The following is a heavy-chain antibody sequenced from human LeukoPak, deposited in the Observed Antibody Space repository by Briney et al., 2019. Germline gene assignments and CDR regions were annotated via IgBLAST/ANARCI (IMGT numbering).Heavy chain of an antibody. CDR2: IKQDGSEK. V-gene: IGHV3-7*01. CDR1: GFTFSSYW. J-gene: IGHJ4*02. Sequence: PGGSLRLSCAASGFTFSSYWMSWVRQAPGKGLEWVANIKQDGSEKYYVDSVKGRFTISRDNAKNSLYLQMNSLRAEDTAVYYCASTHYYGSGSYYKQNYWGQGTLVTVSS. CDR3: ASTHYYGSGSYYKQNY. D-gene: IGHD3-10*01.